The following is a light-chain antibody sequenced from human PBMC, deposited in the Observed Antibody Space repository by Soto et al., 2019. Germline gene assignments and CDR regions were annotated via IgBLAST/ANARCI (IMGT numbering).Light chain of an antibody. CDR3: SAYTTSIALYV. Sequence: QSALTQPASVSGSPGQSITISCTETSSDVGEYKYVSWYQQHPGTAPKLIIYDVSNRPSGVSNRFSGSKSGGTASLTISGLQAEDEADYYCSAYTTSIALYVFGAGTKLTVL. CDR2: DVS. J-gene: IGLJ1*01. CDR1: SSDVGEYKY. V-gene: IGLV2-14*03.